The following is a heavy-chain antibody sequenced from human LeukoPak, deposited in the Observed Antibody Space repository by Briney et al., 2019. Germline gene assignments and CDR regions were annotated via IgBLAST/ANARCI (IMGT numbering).Heavy chain of an antibody. CDR1: GHTLAELS. V-gene: IGHV1-24*01. D-gene: IGHD5-12*01. CDR2: FDPESGKT. Sequence: ASVKVSCKISGHTLAELSMHWVRQGPGKGLDWMGGFDPESGKTIYAEKFQGRVSMTEDTSTDTAYMELNSLSSEDTAIYYCATNTYNGYAIDSWGQGTLVTVSS. CDR3: ATNTYNGYAIDS. J-gene: IGHJ4*02.